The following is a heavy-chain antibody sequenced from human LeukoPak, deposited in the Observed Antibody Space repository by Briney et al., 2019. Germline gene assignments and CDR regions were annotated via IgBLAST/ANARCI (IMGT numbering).Heavy chain of an antibody. D-gene: IGHD4-11*01. CDR2: ISADNGNT. Sequence: EASVKVSCKASGYTFTNFGISWVRQAPGQGLEWMGWISADNGNTKYEQKLQGRVTMITDTSMNTAYMELSGLSFDDTAVYYCSRDSRPLGFDYGNSAPDFFDPWGQGTLVTVSS. CDR1: GYTFTNFG. V-gene: IGHV1-18*01. CDR3: SRDSRPLGFDYGNSAPDFFDP. J-gene: IGHJ5*02.